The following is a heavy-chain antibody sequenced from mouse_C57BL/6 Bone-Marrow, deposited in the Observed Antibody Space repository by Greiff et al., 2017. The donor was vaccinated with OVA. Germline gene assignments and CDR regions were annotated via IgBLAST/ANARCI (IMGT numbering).Heavy chain of an antibody. CDR2: ISSGSSTI. D-gene: IGHD1-1*01. J-gene: IGHJ1*03. V-gene: IGHV5-17*01. Sequence: EVQRVESGGGLVKPGGSLKLSCAASGFTFSDYGMHWVRQAPEKGLEWVAYISSGSSTIYYADTVKGRFTISRDNAKNTLFLQMTSLRSEDTAMYYCARENDYGSSRYFDVWGKGTTVTVSS. CDR1: GFTFSDYG. CDR3: ARENDYGSSRYFDV.